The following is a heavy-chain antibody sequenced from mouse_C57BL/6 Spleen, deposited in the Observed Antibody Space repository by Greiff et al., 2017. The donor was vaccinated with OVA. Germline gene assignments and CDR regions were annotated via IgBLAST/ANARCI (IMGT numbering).Heavy chain of an antibody. CDR3: TRDSNYYGSAFGD. Sequence: EVKLVESGAGLVKPGGSLKLSCAASGFTFSSYAMSWVRQTPEKRLEWVAYISSGGDYIYYADTVQGRFTISRDNARNTLYRQMSSLKSEDTAMYYCTRDSNYYGSAFGDWGQGTTRTVAT. J-gene: IGHJ2*01. CDR1: GFTFSSYA. CDR2: ISSGGDYI. V-gene: IGHV5-9-1*02. D-gene: IGHD1-1*01.